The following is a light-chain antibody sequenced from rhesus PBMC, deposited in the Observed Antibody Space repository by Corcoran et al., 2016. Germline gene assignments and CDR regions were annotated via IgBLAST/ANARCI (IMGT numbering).Light chain of an antibody. CDR2: KAS. V-gene: IGKV1-74*01. CDR3: QHGYGTPRT. J-gene: IGKJ1*01. Sequence: DIQMTQSPSSLSASVGDRVTITCRASENVNNYLNWYQQKTGKAPKLLLYKASTLQSGVPSRFSGSGSGTDYTFTIISLQPEDVATYYCQHGYGTPRTFGQGTKVEIK. CDR1: ENVNNY.